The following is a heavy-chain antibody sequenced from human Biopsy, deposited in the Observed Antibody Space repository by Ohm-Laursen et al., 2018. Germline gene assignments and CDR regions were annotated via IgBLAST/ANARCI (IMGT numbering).Heavy chain of an antibody. V-gene: IGHV3-21*01. CDR1: GFTFTNYD. Sequence: SLRLSCAASGFTFTNYDMTWVRQAPGKGLEWVSTINPSRSSMSYADSVKGRFTISRDNSNNSLYLQMNGLKAEDTAVYYCATEVVPAGIGGHWLDPWGQGTLVTVSS. CDR2: INPSRSSM. CDR3: ATEVVPAGIGGHWLDP. J-gene: IGHJ5*02. D-gene: IGHD2-2*01.